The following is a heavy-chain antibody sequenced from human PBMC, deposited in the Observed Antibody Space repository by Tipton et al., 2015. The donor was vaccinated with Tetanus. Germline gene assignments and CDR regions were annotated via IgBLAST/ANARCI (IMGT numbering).Heavy chain of an antibody. CDR2: ISHNGST. D-gene: IGHD6-13*01. CDR3: AREPAATGTSLFDY. J-gene: IGHJ4*02. V-gene: IGHV4-4*02. Sequence: TLSLTCAVSGGSISSNYWWSWVRQSPGTGLEWIGEISHNGSTNYTPSLKSRVTISVDKSKNQFSLRLGSVTAADTATYYCAREPAATGTSLFDYWGQGALVTVSS. CDR1: GGSISSNYW.